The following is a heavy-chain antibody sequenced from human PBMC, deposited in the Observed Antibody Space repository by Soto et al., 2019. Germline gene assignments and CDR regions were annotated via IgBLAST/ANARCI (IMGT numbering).Heavy chain of an antibody. CDR2: INANAIDT. CDR3: VSWVSAHFDF. J-gene: IGHJ4*02. V-gene: IGHV3-23*01. D-gene: IGHD2-8*01. Sequence: GGSLRLSCAASGFIFGNHGMTWVRQAPGRALEWVSTINANAIDTHYADSVKGRFTISRDNSKSTSDLQMNSLRAEDTAIYYFVSWVSAHFDFWGPGTLVTVSS. CDR1: GFIFGNHG.